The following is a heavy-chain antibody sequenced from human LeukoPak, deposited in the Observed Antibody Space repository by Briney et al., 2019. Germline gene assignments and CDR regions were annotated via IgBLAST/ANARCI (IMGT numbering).Heavy chain of an antibody. CDR2: IYYSGST. J-gene: IGHJ2*01. D-gene: IGHD5-24*01. CDR1: GGSISSSSYY. CDR3: ARSSRDGYHKDFDL. V-gene: IGHV4-39*07. Sequence: PSETLSLTCTVSGGSISSSSYYWGWIRQPPGKGLEWIGSIYYSGSTYYNPSLKSRVTISVDTSKNQSSLKLSSVTAADTAVYYCARSSRDGYHKDFDLWGRGTLVTVSS.